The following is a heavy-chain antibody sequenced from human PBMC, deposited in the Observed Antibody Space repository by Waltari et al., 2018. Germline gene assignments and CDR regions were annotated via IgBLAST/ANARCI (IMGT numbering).Heavy chain of an antibody. CDR2: FYPGDSDT. CDR1: GYSFTTNW. V-gene: IGHV5-51*01. CDR3: ARHRGSPGYYYGMDV. D-gene: IGHD1-26*01. Sequence: EVQLVPSGAEVKKPGESLKISCQVSGYSFTTNWIDWVRQVPGKGLEWMGIFYPGDSDTRYSPSFQGQVTISADKSISTAYLQWSSLKASDTAMYYCARHRGSPGYYYGMDVWGQGTMVTVSS. J-gene: IGHJ6*02.